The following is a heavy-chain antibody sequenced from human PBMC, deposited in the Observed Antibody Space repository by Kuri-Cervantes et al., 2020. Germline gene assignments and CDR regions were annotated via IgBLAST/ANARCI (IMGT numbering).Heavy chain of an antibody. J-gene: IGHJ4*02. CDR3: ARAPRGHYFDY. Sequence: GGSLRLSCAASGFTFSSYWMTWVRRAPGKGLEWVANIKEDGRDKYYVDSLKGRFTISRDNAKNSLYLQMNSLRDEDTAVYYCARAPRGHYFDYWGQGTLVTVSS. V-gene: IGHV3-7*01. CDR1: GFTFSSYW. CDR2: IKEDGRDK.